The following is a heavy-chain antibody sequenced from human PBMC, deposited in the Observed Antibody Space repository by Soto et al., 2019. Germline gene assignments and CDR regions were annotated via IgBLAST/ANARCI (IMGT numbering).Heavy chain of an antibody. V-gene: IGHV4-34*01. CDR1: GGSFSGYY. CDR3: ARVSTFFRTIDY. Sequence: SETLSLTCAVYGGSFSGYYWSWIRQPPGKGLEWIGEINHSGSTNYNPSLKSRVTISVDTSKNQFSRKLSSVTAADTAVYYCARVSTFFRTIDYWGQGTLVTVSS. J-gene: IGHJ4*02. CDR2: INHSGST. D-gene: IGHD3-10*01.